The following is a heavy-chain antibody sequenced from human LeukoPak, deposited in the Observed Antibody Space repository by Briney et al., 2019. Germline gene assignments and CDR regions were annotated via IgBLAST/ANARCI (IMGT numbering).Heavy chain of an antibody. CDR1: GGSISSSSYS. CDR3: ARAGVYYYDSSGYYQFQH. Sequence: SETLSLTCTVSGGSISSSSYSWVWIRQPPGKGLEWIGSMYYSGGTYYNPSLKSRVTYSVNTSKNQFSLKLNSVTAADTAVYYCARAGVYYYDSSGYYQFQHWGQGTLVTVSS. J-gene: IGHJ1*01. V-gene: IGHV4-39*07. D-gene: IGHD3-22*01. CDR2: MYYSGGT.